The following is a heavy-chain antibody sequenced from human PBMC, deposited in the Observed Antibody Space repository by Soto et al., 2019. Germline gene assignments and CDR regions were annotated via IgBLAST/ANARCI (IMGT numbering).Heavy chain of an antibody. CDR2: ISDGGDLT. Sequence: VQLLESGGDLVHPGGSLRLSCAASGLAFSSHPMSWVRQAPERGLEWVSGISDGGDLTYNADSVKGQFTIPRDNSKNILFLQMNSLRADDTALYNCARRAFGSSRSFDLWGQGTMVTVSS. D-gene: IGHD6-6*01. CDR3: ARRAFGSSRSFDL. J-gene: IGHJ3*01. CDR1: GLAFSSHP. V-gene: IGHV3-23*01.